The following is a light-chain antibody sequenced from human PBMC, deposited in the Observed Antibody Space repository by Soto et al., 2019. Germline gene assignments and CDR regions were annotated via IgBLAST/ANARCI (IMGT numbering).Light chain of an antibody. Sequence: EMVLTQSPGTLSLSPGERATLSCRASQSVSSSYLAWYQQKPGQAPRLLIYGASSRATGIPDRFRGSGSGTDFTLTISRLEPEDCAVYYCQQYGSSPLTFGGGTKVEIK. CDR2: GAS. J-gene: IGKJ4*01. V-gene: IGKV3-20*01. CDR1: QSVSSSY. CDR3: QQYGSSPLT.